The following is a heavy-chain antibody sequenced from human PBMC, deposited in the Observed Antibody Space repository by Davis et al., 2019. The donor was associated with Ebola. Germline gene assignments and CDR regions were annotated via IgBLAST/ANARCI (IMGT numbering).Heavy chain of an antibody. CDR3: ASLGVRDVPLDY. CDR2: ISNRDGTI. V-gene: IGHV3-11*04. J-gene: IGHJ4*02. CDR1: GLTLSDAW. Sequence: GESLKISCAASGLTLSDAWMTWVRQAPGKGLEWLSYISNRDGTIFYADSVKGRFTISRDNAKNSLYLQMNSLRAEDTAVYYCASLGVRDVPLDYWGQGTLVTVSS. D-gene: IGHD3-10*01.